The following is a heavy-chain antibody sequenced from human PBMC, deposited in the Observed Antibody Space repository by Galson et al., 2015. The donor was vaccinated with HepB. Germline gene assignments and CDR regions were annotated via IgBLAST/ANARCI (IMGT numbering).Heavy chain of an antibody. D-gene: IGHD3-16*01. Sequence: TLSLTCSVSGVSVSSGGHFWNWIRQRPGKDLEWIGYIYDTGNTNYNPSLYSRVTISLDTPNNHISLKLSSVTSADTAVYYCARGHTIYGVMWRYLASWGQGVLVTVSS. V-gene: IGHV4-31*03. CDR1: GVSVSSGGHF. CDR2: IYDTGNT. CDR3: ARGHTIYGVMWRYLAS. J-gene: IGHJ1*01.